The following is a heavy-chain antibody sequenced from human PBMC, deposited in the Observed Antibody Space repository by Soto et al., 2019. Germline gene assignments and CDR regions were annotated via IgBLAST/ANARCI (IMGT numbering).Heavy chain of an antibody. CDR1: GYIIKNYW. CDR2: IFPDDSDT. J-gene: IGHJ6*02. Sequence: GESLKISCKASGYIIKNYWIGWVRQMPGQGLEWMGIIFPDDSDTRYSPSFQGHVTISVDKSISTAYLQWSSLKASDTAMYYCARQGSNGAYYYYGMDVWGQGTTVTVSS. V-gene: IGHV5-51*01. D-gene: IGHD2-8*01. CDR3: ARQGSNGAYYYYGMDV.